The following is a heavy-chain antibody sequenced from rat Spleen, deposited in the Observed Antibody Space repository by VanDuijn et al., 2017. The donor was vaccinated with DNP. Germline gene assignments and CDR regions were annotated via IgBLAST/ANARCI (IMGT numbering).Heavy chain of an antibody. CDR1: GFTFSNYN. Sequence: EVQLVETGGGLVQPGRSLKLSCVASGFTFSNYNMAWVRQAPKKGLEWVASISTVGDNAYYRDSVKGRFTISRDNAKSTLYLQMNSLRSEDTATYFCARGSGTYYWYFDFWGPGTMVTVSS. V-gene: IGHV5-25*01. J-gene: IGHJ1*01. CDR2: ISTVGDNA. D-gene: IGHD5-1*01. CDR3: ARGSGTYYWYFDF.